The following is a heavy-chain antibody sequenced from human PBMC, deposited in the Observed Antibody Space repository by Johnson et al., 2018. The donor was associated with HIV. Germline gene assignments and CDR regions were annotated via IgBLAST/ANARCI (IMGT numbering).Heavy chain of an antibody. CDR2: ISYDGSNK. J-gene: IGHJ3*02. V-gene: IGHV3-30*04. Sequence: QVQLVESGGGVVQPGRSLRLSCAASGFTFRSYAMHWVRQAPGKGLEWVAVISYDGSNKYYADSVKGRFTISRDNSKNTLYLQMRSLRVEDTAVYCCARVRIIYSSSSHAFDIWGQGTMVTVSS. CDR3: ARVRIIYSSSSHAFDI. CDR1: GFTFRSYA. D-gene: IGHD6-6*01.